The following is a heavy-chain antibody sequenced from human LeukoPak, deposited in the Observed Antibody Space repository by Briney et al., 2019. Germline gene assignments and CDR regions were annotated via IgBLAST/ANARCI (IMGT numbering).Heavy chain of an antibody. Sequence: SETLSLTCTVSGGSISSYYLSWIRQPPGKGLEWIGNIYTSGSTNYNPSLVGRLTISVDTSKNHIPLMLISVTGADTAVFFCSGFIYSTSCFDYWCQGTLVTVSS. CDR2: IYTSGST. J-gene: IGHJ4*02. CDR1: GGSISSYY. CDR3: SGFIYSTSCFDY. V-gene: IGHV4-4*09. D-gene: IGHD6-13*01.